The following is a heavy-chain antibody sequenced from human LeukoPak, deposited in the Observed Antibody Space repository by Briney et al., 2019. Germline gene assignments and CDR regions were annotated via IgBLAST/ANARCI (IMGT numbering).Heavy chain of an antibody. V-gene: IGHV3-21*01. J-gene: IGHJ4*02. CDR3: ARDHVDRYSYGYCVY. CDR1: GFTFSSYS. Sequence: GGSLRLSCAASGFTFSSYSMNWVRQAPGKGLEWVSSISSSSSYIYYADSVKGRFTISRDNAKNSLYPQMNSLRAEDTAVYYCARDHVDRYSYGYCVYWGQGTLVTVSS. CDR2: ISSSSSYI. D-gene: IGHD5-18*01.